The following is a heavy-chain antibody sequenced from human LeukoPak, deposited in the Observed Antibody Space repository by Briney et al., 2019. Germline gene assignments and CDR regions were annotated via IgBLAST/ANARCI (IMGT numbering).Heavy chain of an antibody. CDR3: AKGVGNDFWSGYFDALDI. CDR2: ISGSDGST. D-gene: IGHD3-3*01. J-gene: IGHJ3*02. Sequence: PGGSLRLSCAASGFIFSTYAMSWVRQAPGKGLEWVSGISGSDGSTYYADSVGGRFTISRDNSKNTLYLRMNSLRVEDTAIYYCAKGVGNDFWSGYFDALDIWGLGTMVTVSS. CDR1: GFIFSTYA. V-gene: IGHV3-23*01.